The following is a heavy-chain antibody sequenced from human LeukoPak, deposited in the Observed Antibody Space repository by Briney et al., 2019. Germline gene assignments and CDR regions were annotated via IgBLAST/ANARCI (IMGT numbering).Heavy chain of an antibody. D-gene: IGHD2-15*01. V-gene: IGHV1-18*01. CDR1: GYTFTSYG. J-gene: IGHJ4*02. CDR2: ISAYNGNT. Sequence: GASVKVPCKASGYTFTSYGISWVRQAPGQGLEWMGWISAYNGNTNYAQKLQGRVTMTTDTSTSTAYMELRSLRSDDTAVYYCARVMANCSGGSCYFDYWGQGTLVTVSS. CDR3: ARVMANCSGGSCYFDY.